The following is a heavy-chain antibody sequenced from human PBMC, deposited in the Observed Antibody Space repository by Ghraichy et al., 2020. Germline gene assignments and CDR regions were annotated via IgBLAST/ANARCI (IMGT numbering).Heavy chain of an antibody. J-gene: IGHJ4*02. V-gene: IGHV3-30*04. CDR2: ISYDGSNK. Sequence: GSLRLSCAASGFTFSSYALHWVRQAPGKGLEWVAFISYDGSNKYYPDSVKGRFTISRDNSKNTLYLQVNSLRAEDTAVYYCARDGKGCSSTSCYSDCWGQGTLVTVSS. CDR3: ARDGKGCSSTSCYSDC. CDR1: GFTFSSYA. D-gene: IGHD2-2*02.